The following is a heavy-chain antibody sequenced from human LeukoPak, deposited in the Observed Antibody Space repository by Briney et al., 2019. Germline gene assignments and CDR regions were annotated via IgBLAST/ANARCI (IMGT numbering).Heavy chain of an antibody. D-gene: IGHD4-17*01. CDR1: GYTFTSYY. Sequence: ASVKVSCKASGYTFTSYYMHWVRQAPGQGLEWMGIINPSGGSTSYAQKFQGRVTMTRDTSTSTVYMELSSLRSEDTAVYYFAREDYGDSIYYGMDVWGQGTTVTVSS. CDR3: AREDYGDSIYYGMDV. J-gene: IGHJ6*02. V-gene: IGHV1-46*01. CDR2: INPSGGST.